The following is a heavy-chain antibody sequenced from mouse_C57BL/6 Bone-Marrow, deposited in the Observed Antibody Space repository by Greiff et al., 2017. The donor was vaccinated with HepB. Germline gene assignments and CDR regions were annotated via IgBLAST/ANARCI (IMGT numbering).Heavy chain of an antibody. CDR3: ARRGTTVVYWYFDV. D-gene: IGHD1-1*01. CDR1: GYSFTGYY. V-gene: IGHV1-42*01. Sequence: EVQLQQSGPELVKPGASVKISCKASGYSFTGYYMNWVKQSPEKSLEWIGEINPSTGGTTYNQKFKAKATLTVDKSSSTASMQLKSLTSEDSAVYYCARRGTTVVYWYFDVWGTGTTVTVSS. J-gene: IGHJ1*03. CDR2: INPSTGGT.